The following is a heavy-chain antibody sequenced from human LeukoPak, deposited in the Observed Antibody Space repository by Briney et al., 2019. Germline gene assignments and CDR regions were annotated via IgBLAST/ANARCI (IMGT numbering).Heavy chain of an antibody. Sequence: SETLSLTCTVSGGSIYSYYWGWIRQPPGKGLGWIGYIYYRGTINYSPSLKSRVALSMDTSNNQFSLNLSSVTAADTAVYYCARAHYSGSYSYYNRAFDYWGQGILVTVSS. CDR1: GGSIYSYY. CDR3: ARAHYSGSYSYYNRAFDY. V-gene: IGHV4-59*01. J-gene: IGHJ4*02. CDR2: IYYRGTI. D-gene: IGHD3-10*01.